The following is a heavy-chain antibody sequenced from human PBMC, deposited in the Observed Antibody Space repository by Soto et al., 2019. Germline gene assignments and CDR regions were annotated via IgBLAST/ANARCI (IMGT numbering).Heavy chain of an antibody. V-gene: IGHV3-11*01. CDR3: ARDLWSGYYYGLTWFDP. D-gene: IGHD3-3*01. Sequence: GGSLRLSCAASGFTFSDYYMSWIRQAPGKGLEWVSYISSSGSTIYYADSVKGRFTISRDNAKNSLYLQMNSLRAEDTAVYYCARDLWSGYYYGLTWFDPWGQGTLVTVSS. CDR1: GFTFSDYY. J-gene: IGHJ5*02. CDR2: ISSSGSTI.